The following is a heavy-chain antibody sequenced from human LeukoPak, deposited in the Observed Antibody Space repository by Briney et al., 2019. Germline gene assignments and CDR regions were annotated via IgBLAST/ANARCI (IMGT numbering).Heavy chain of an antibody. V-gene: IGHV4-38-2*02. J-gene: IGHJ5*02. CDR2: IYHSGST. D-gene: IGHD6-19*01. CDR3: ARDTTRIAVAGINWFDP. CDR1: GYSISSGYY. Sequence: PSETLSLTCTVSGYSISSGYYWGWIRQPPGKGLEWIGSIYHSGSTYYNPSLKSRVTISVDTSKNQFSLKLSSVTAADTAVYYCARDTTRIAVAGINWFDPWGQGTLVTVSS.